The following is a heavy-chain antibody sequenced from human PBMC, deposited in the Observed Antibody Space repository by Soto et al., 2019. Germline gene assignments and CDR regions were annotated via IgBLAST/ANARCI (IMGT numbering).Heavy chain of an antibody. J-gene: IGHJ4*02. CDR1: GYTFTSYD. CDR3: ARVGYCSGGSCYYYFDY. D-gene: IGHD2-15*01. Sequence: ASVKVSCKASGYTFTSYDINWVRQATGQGLEWMGWMNPNSGNTGYAQKFQGRVTMTRNTSISTAYMELSSLRSEDTAVYYCARVGYCSGGSCYYYFDYWGQGTLVTVSS. V-gene: IGHV1-8*01. CDR2: MNPNSGNT.